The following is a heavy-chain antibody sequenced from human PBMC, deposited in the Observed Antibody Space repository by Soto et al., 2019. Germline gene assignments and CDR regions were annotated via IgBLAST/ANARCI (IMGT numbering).Heavy chain of an antibody. J-gene: IGHJ5*02. CDR3: AKTGLDTVVRGVHLNWFDP. CDR1: GFTFSSYA. V-gene: IGHV3-23*01. D-gene: IGHD3-10*01. Sequence: PGGSLRLSCAASGFTFSSYAMSWVRQAPGKGLEWVSAISGSGGSTYYADSVKGRFTISRDNSKNTLYLQMNSLRAEDTAVYYCAKTGLDTVVRGVHLNWFDPWGQGTLVTVSS. CDR2: ISGSGGST.